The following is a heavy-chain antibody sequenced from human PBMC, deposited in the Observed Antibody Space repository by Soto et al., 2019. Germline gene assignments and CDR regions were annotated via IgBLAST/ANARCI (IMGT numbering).Heavy chain of an antibody. Sequence: TSETLSLTCTVSGGSSSTYYWSWIRQPPGKGLEWIGYIYYSGSTNYNPSLKSRVTISVDTSQNQVSLKLASVTAADTAVYYCLTQGFGPLHGLVDVWGQGTTVTVSS. D-gene: IGHD3-10*01. CDR1: GGSSSTYY. CDR2: IYYSGST. V-gene: IGHV4-59*08. J-gene: IGHJ6*02. CDR3: LTQGFGPLHGLVDV.